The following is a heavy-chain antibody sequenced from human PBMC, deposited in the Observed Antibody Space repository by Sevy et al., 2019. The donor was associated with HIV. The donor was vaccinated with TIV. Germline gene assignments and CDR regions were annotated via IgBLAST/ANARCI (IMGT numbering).Heavy chain of an antibody. J-gene: IGHJ4*02. CDR3: AKDRVSGTYYTGDFDY. Sequence: GGSLRLSCAASGFTFSNYAMSWVRQAPGKGLEWVSVISISDGTTYYADSVKGRFTISRDSSKNTLYLQMNSLRAEDTAVYYCAKDRVSGTYYTGDFDYWGQGPLVTVSS. V-gene: IGHV3-23*01. D-gene: IGHD3-10*01. CDR2: ISISDGTT. CDR1: GFTFSNYA.